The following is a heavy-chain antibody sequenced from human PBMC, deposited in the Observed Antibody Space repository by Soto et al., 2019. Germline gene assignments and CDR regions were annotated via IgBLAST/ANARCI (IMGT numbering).Heavy chain of an antibody. J-gene: IGHJ4*02. CDR1: GYTFTSYA. CDR2: INAGNGNT. Sequence: ASVKVSCKASGYTFTSYAMHWVRQAPGQRLEGMGWINAGNGNTKYSQKFQGRVTITRDTSAGTAYMELSSLRSEDTAVYYCARAAFRARFLGWFSYYFEYWGQGTLVTVSS. V-gene: IGHV1-3*01. CDR3: ARAAFRARFLGWFSYYFEY. D-gene: IGHD3-3*01.